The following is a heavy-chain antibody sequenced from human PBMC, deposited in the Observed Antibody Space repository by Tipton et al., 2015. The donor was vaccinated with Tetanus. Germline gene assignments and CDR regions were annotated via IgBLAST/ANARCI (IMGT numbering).Heavy chain of an antibody. J-gene: IGHJ4*02. V-gene: IGHV4-59*01. D-gene: IGHD3-9*01. CDR3: ARATEHDIMTGYDN. Sequence: TLSLTRTVSGVSISSYYWSWIRQSPGKGLEWIGYIFYAGSTNSSPSLKSRVTISVDKAKNQFSLKLTSVTATDTAVYYCARATEHDIMTGYDNWGPGTQVTVSS. CDR1: GVSISSYY. CDR2: IFYAGST.